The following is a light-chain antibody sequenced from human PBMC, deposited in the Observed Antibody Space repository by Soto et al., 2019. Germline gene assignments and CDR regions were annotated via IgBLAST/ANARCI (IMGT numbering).Light chain of an antibody. CDR1: QSLVHSDGNTY. J-gene: IGKJ1*01. Sequence: DVVLTQSPVSLPVTLGQPASISCMSSQSLVHSDGNTYLNWFQQRPGHSPRRLVYRVSNRYSGVPDNFSGSGSGTNFTLKISSVEAEDIGVYYCMQGTQWPRTFGQGSKVEIK. CDR2: RVS. CDR3: MQGTQWPRT. V-gene: IGKV2-30*02.